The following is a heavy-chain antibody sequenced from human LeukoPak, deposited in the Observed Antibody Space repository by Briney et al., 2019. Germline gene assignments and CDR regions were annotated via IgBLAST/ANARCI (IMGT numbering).Heavy chain of an antibody. CDR3: ASLTTIYSWFDP. D-gene: IGHD4-17*01. CDR2: IYHSGTT. V-gene: IGHV4-38-2*02. J-gene: IGHJ5*02. CDR1: GYFITSGYY. Sequence: SETLSLTCTVSGYFITSGYYWGWIRQSPVKGLEWIGSIYHSGTTYYNPSLKSRVTISVDTSKNQFALKLNSVTAADTAVYYCASLTTIYSWFDPWGQGILVTVSS.